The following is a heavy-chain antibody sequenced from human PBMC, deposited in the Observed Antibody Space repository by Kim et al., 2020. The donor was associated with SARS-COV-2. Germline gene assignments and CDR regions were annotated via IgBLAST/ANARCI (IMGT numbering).Heavy chain of an antibody. CDR1: GFTFGDYS. Sequence: GGSLRLSCTASGFTFGDYSMNWVRQAPGKGLEWVGFIRNKTYGETTEYAASVRGRFTISRDDSKSIAYLQMNSLRTEDTAVYYCTRNRDYYGSGTYNYWG. V-gene: IGHV3-49*04. CDR2: IRNKTYGETT. D-gene: IGHD3-10*01. CDR3: TRNRDYYGSGTYNY. J-gene: IGHJ4*01.